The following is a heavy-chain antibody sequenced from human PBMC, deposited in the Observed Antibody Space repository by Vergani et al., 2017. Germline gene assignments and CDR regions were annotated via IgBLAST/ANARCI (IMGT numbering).Heavy chain of an antibody. CDR3: TRERGIVVVVAAGSSSDYFDY. Sequence: EVQLLESGGGLVQPGGSLRLSCAASGFTFGDYAMSWFRQAPGKGLEWVGFIRSKAYGGTKEYAASVKGRFTISRDDSKSIAYLQMNSLKTEDTAVYYCTRERGIVVVVAAGSSSDYFDYWGQGTLVTVSS. CDR2: IRSKAYGGTK. J-gene: IGHJ4*02. CDR1: GFTFGDYA. D-gene: IGHD2-15*01. V-gene: IGHV3-49*03.